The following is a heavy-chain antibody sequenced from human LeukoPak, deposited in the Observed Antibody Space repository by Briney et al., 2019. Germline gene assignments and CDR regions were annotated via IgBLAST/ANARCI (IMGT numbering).Heavy chain of an antibody. D-gene: IGHD6-6*01. CDR2: IIPIFGTA. Sequence: AVKVSCKASRGTFSSYAMSGVRPAPGQGLEGVGGIIPIFGTANYAQKFQGRVTITADESTSTAYMELSSLRSDDTAVYYCARDTSVDYSSSSGDYWGQGTLVTVSS. CDR3: ARDTSVDYSSSSGDY. CDR1: RGTFSSYA. V-gene: IGHV1-69*13. J-gene: IGHJ4*02.